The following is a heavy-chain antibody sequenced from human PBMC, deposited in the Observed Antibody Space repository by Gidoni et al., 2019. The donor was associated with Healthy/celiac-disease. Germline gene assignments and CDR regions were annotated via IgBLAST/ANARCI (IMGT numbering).Heavy chain of an antibody. CDR3: ARDYVAVAGTFDY. CDR1: GFTFSSYG. Sequence: QVQLVESGGGVVQPGRSLRLSCAASGFTFSSYGMHWVRQAPGKGLEWVAVIWYYVSNHYYADSVKGRFTISRDNSKNTLYLQMTSLRAEDTAVYYCARDYVAVAGTFDYWGQGTLVTVSS. J-gene: IGHJ4*02. V-gene: IGHV3-33*01. CDR2: IWYYVSNH. D-gene: IGHD6-19*01.